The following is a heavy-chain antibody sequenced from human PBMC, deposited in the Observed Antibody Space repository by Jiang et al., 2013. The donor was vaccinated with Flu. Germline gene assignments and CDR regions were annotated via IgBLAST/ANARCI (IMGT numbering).Heavy chain of an antibody. CDR1: GFTFSSYA. CDR2: ISYDGSNK. V-gene: IGHV3-30-3*01. Sequence: PGRSLRLSCAASGFTFSSYAMHWVRQAPGKGLEWVAVISYDGSNKYYADSVKGRFTISRDNSKNTLYLQMNSLRAEDTAVYYCAREWETTVVTTAFDYWGQGTLVTVSS. D-gene: IGHD4-23*01. CDR3: AREWETTVVTTAFDY. J-gene: IGHJ4*02.